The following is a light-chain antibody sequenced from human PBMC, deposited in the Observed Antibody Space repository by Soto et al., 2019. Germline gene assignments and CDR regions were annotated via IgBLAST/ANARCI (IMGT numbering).Light chain of an antibody. CDR1: QSVSSY. CDR3: QQLWT. Sequence: EIVLTQSPATLSLSPGERATLSCRASQSVSSYLAWYQQKPGQAPRLLIYDASNRATGIPARFSGSGSGTDFTLTISILEPEDFSVYYCQQLWTFGQGTKVEIK. J-gene: IGKJ1*01. CDR2: DAS. V-gene: IGKV3-11*01.